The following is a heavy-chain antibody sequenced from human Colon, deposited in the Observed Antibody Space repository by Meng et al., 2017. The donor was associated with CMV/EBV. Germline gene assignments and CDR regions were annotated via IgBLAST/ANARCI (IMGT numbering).Heavy chain of an antibody. J-gene: IGHJ2*01. CDR1: GGSISRGNW. CDR3: ARVRGYSYGPYWYFDL. V-gene: IGHV4-4*02. Sequence: GGSISRGNWWSWVRQSPGKRLEWIGEIFHAGSINYNPSLESRVTISIDKSKNQFSLKLPSVTAADTAVYYCARVRGYSYGPYWYFDLWGRGTLVTVSS. CDR2: IFHAGSI. D-gene: IGHD5-18*01.